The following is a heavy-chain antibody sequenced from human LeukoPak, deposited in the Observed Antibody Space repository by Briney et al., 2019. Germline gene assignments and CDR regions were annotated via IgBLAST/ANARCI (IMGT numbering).Heavy chain of an antibody. CDR3: ARQRGSPHPGAFDI. Sequence: PSETLSLTCTVSSGSISSSSYYWGWIRQPPGKGLEWIGSIYYSGSTYYNPSLKSRVTISVDTSKNQFSLKLSSVTAADTAVYYCARQRGSPHPGAFDIWGQGTMVTVSS. J-gene: IGHJ3*02. V-gene: IGHV4-39*01. CDR2: IYYSGST. CDR1: SGSISSSSYY.